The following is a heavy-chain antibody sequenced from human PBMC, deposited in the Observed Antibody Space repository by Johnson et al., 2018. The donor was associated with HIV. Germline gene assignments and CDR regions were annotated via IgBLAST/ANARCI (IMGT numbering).Heavy chain of an antibody. CDR2: IRSKTAGGTI. CDR1: GMAFSDLW. J-gene: IGHJ3*02. Sequence: VQLVESGGGLVKPGGSLTVSCAASGMAFSDLWMNWVRQAPGKGLEWVGRIRSKTAGGTIEYAAPVKGRFTISRDDSKDTLYLQMNSLRAEDTAVYYCARELGIAQGLDAFDIWGQGTMVTVSS. D-gene: IGHD3/OR15-3a*01. CDR3: ARELGIAQGLDAFDI. V-gene: IGHV3-15*01.